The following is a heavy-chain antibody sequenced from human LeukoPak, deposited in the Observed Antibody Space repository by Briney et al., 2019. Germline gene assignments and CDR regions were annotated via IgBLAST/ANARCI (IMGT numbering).Heavy chain of an antibody. CDR1: GYTFTGYY. CDR3: ARVQWLAPQYYFDY. CDR2: INPNSGGT. V-gene: IGHV1-2*04. D-gene: IGHD6-19*01. Sequence: ASVKVSCKASGYTFTGYYMHWVRQAPGQGLEWMGWINPNSGGTNYAQKFQGWVTMTRDTSISTAYMELSRLRSDDTAVYYCARVQWLAPQYYFDYWGQGTLVTVSS. J-gene: IGHJ4*02.